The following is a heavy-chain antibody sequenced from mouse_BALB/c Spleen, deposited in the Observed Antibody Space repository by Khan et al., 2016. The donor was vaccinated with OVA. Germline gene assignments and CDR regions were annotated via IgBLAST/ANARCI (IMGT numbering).Heavy chain of an antibody. V-gene: IGHV1S136*01. Sequence: EVQLQESGPELVKPGASVKMSCKASGYTFTSYVMHWVRQKPGQGLEWIGYIYPYNDDTKYNEKIKGKATLTSDKSSSTAYMELSSLTSEDSAVYYCARNDRYDVYFDYWGQGTTLTVSS. CDR3: ARNDRYDVYFDY. J-gene: IGHJ2*01. CDR2: IYPYNDDT. D-gene: IGHD2-14*01. CDR1: GYTFTSYV.